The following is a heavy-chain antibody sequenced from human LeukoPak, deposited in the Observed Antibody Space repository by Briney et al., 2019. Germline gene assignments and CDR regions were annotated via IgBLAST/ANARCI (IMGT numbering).Heavy chain of an antibody. J-gene: IGHJ4*02. Sequence: ASVKVSCKASGYTFTSYGISWVRQAPGQGLEWMGWISAYNGNTNYAQNLQGRGTMTTDTSTSTAYMELRSLRTDDTAVYYCARNMVRGAIHPNPNDYGGQGTLVTVSS. CDR3: ARNMVRGAIHPNPNDY. CDR2: ISAYNGNT. CDR1: GYTFTSYG. D-gene: IGHD3-10*01. V-gene: IGHV1-18*01.